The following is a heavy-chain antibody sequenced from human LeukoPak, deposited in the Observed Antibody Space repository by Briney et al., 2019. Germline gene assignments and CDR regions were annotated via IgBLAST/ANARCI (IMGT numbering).Heavy chain of an antibody. CDR2: INHSGST. CDR1: GGSFSGYY. D-gene: IGHD2-8*02. V-gene: IGHV4-34*01. CDR3: ARGLSGLLVY. J-gene: IGHJ4*02. Sequence: SETLSLTCAAYGGSFSGYYWSWIGQPPGKGLEWIGEINHSGSTNYNPSLKSRVTISVDTSKNQFSLKLSSVTAADTAVYYCARGLSGLLVYWGQGTLVTVSS.